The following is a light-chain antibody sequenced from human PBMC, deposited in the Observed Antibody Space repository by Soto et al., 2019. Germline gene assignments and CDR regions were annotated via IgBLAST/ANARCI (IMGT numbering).Light chain of an antibody. V-gene: IGLV1-44*01. CDR2: NNN. J-gene: IGLJ2*01. Sequence: QSALTQPPSASGTPGQRVTISCSGSSSNIASNTVNWYQQLPGTAPKLLIYNNNHRPSGVLDRFSGSKSGTSASLAISGLQSEDEADYYCAAWDDSLKGPLFGGGTKLTVL. CDR3: AAWDDSLKGPL. CDR1: SSNIASNT.